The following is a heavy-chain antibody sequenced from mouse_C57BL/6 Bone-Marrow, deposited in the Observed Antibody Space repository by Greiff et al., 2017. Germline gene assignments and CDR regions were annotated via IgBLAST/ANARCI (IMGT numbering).Heavy chain of an antibody. Sequence: QVQLQQSGAELARPGASVKLSCKASGYTFTSYGISWVKQRTGQGLEWIGEIYPRSGNTYYNEKFKGKATLTADKSSSTAYMELRSLTSEDSAVYFCARSHYYGSSYLLYYYAMDYWGQGTSVTVYS. D-gene: IGHD1-1*01. V-gene: IGHV1-81*01. CDR2: IYPRSGNT. J-gene: IGHJ4*01. CDR1: GYTFTSYG. CDR3: ARSHYYGSSYLLYYYAMDY.